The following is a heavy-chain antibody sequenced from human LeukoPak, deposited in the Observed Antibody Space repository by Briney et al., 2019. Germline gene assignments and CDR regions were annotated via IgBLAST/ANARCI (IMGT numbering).Heavy chain of an antibody. CDR3: ARFSSESLYYDFWSGYSETSDY. J-gene: IGHJ4*02. Sequence: SETLSLTCTVSGGSISSSSYSWGWIRQPPGKGLEWIGSIYYSGSTYYNPSLKSRVTISVDTSKNQFSLELSSVTAADTAVYYCARFSSESLYYDFWSGYSETSDYWGQGTLVAVSS. D-gene: IGHD3-3*01. V-gene: IGHV4-39*01. CDR2: IYYSGST. CDR1: GGSISSSSYS.